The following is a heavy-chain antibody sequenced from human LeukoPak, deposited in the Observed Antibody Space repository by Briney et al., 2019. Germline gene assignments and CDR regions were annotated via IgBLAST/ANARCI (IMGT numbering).Heavy chain of an antibody. J-gene: IGHJ4*02. D-gene: IGHD3-22*01. V-gene: IGHV3-7*01. CDR2: IKQDGSEK. Sequence: GGSLRLSCAASGFTFSGYCMSWVRQAPGKGLEWVANIKQDGSEKYYVDSVKGRSTISRDNAKNSLYLQMNSLSAEDTAVYYCATDPSYTYYYDSSALWGQGTLVTVSS. CDR3: ATDPSYTYYYDSSAL. CDR1: GFTFSGYC.